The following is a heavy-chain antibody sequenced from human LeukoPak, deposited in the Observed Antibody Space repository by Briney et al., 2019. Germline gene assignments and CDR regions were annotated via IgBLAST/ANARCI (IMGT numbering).Heavy chain of an antibody. CDR2: IDASGNT. CDR3: AREGCSGGVCYFDY. CDR1: GGSISYYY. Sequence: SETLSLTCTVSGGSISYYYWTWIRQPAGKGLEWIGRIDASGNTKYTPSLRSRVTLSIDTSGQQFSLKLSSVTAADTAVYFCAREGCSGGVCYFDYWGRGTLVTVSS. J-gene: IGHJ4*02. V-gene: IGHV4-4*07. D-gene: IGHD2-15*01.